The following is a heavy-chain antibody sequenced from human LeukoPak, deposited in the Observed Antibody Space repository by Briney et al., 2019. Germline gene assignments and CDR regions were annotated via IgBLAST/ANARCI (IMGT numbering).Heavy chain of an antibody. Sequence: GGSLRLSCAASGFTFSGSAMHWVRQASGKGLEWVGRIRSKANSYAAAYAASVKGRFTISRDDSKNTAYLQMNSLKTEDTAVYYCTRPYYYDSSGYRRDIWGQGTMVTVSS. J-gene: IGHJ3*02. V-gene: IGHV3-73*01. CDR1: GFTFSGSA. CDR2: IRSKANSYAA. CDR3: TRPYYYDSSGYRRDI. D-gene: IGHD3-22*01.